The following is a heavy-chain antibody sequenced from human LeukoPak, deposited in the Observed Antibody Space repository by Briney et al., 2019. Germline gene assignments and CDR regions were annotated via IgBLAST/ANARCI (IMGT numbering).Heavy chain of an antibody. V-gene: IGHV1-69*13. J-gene: IGHJ4*02. CDR1: GGTFSSYA. CDR2: IIPIFGTA. D-gene: IGHD3-10*01. Sequence: ASVKVSCTASGGTFSSYAISWVRQAPGQGLEWMGGIIPIFGTANYAQKFQGRVTITADESTSTAYMELSSLRSEDTAVYYCARFPQYGSGSFNWGQGTLVTVSS. CDR3: ARFPQYGSGSFN.